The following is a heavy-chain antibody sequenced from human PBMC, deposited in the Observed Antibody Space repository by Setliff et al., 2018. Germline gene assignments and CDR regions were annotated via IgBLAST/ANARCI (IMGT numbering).Heavy chain of an antibody. CDR1: GDSISRSTYY. Sequence: SETLSLTCTVSGDSISRSTYYWGWIRQSPGKGLDWIGTVDHSGNTFYNPSLKSRVTISVDTSKNQFSLKLTSVSAADTAVYYCARSLGSGSYYNSRPFYSDYWGQGTLVTVSS. J-gene: IGHJ4*02. D-gene: IGHD3-10*01. CDR2: VDHSGNT. V-gene: IGHV4-39*01. CDR3: ARSLGSGSYYNSRPFYSDY.